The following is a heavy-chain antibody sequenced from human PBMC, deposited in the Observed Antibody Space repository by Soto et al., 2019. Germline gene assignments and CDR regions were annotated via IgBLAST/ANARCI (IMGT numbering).Heavy chain of an antibody. V-gene: IGHV3-23*01. Sequence: GGSLRLSCAASGFIFSTYAMSWVRQAPGKGLGWVSGISGSGDSTHHADSVKGRFTISRDNSKNALYMQMNGLRPEDTAVYYCAKDLSRWPHYAFDSWGRGTLVTVSS. J-gene: IGHJ5*01. CDR1: GFIFSTYA. CDR3: AKDLSRWPHYAFDS. CDR2: ISGSGDST. D-gene: IGHD4-17*01.